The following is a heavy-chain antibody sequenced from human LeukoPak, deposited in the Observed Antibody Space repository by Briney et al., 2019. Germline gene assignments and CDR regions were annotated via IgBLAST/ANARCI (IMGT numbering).Heavy chain of an antibody. CDR3: ARVGDGLYGGNSGVY. V-gene: IGHV1-46*01. CDR2: INPSGGST. Sequence: GASVKVSCKASGYTFTSYYMHWVRQAPGQGLEWMGIINPSGGSTSYAQKFQGRVTMTRDTSTSTVYMELSSLRSEDTAVYYCARVGDGLYGGNSGVYWGQGTLVTVSS. J-gene: IGHJ4*02. D-gene: IGHD4-23*01. CDR1: GYTFTSYY.